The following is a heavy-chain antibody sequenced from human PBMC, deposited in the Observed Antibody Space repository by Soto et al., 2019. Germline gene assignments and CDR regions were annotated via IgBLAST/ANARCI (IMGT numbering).Heavy chain of an antibody. Sequence: EVQLLESGGGLVQPGVSLRLSSAASGFSFSNYAMSWVRQAPGKGLEWVSGISGTGSSSYYADSAKGRFTISRDNSKNKVYLQMNSLRAEDTAVYYCAKDRTIFGVVPFDYWGQGTLVTVSS. CDR2: ISGTGSSS. J-gene: IGHJ4*02. V-gene: IGHV3-23*01. CDR3: AKDRTIFGVVPFDY. CDR1: GFSFSNYA. D-gene: IGHD3-3*01.